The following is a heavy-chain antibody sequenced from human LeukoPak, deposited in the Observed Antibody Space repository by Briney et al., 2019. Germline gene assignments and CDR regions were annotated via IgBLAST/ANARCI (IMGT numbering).Heavy chain of an antibody. CDR2: ISGSGGST. CDR1: GFTFSSYA. J-gene: IGHJ4*02. Sequence: GGSLRLSCAASGFTFSSYAMSWVRQAPGKGLEWVSAISGSGGSTYYADSVKGRFTISRDNSKNTLYLQMNSLRAEDTSVYYCAKDRTQYAALFFEWWYYFDYWGQGTLATVSS. D-gene: IGHD3-3*01. CDR3: AKDRTQYAALFFEWWYYFDY. V-gene: IGHV3-23*01.